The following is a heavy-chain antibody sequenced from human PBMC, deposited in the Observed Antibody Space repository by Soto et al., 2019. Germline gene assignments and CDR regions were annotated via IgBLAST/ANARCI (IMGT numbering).Heavy chain of an antibody. J-gene: IGHJ4*02. CDR3: ASTLQIFGVVYQDFIFDY. V-gene: IGHV4-59*01. Sequence: SETLSLTCTVSGGSISSYYWSWIRQPPGKGLEWIGYIYYSGSTNYNPSLKSRVTTSVDTSKNQFSLKLSSVTAADTAVYYCASTLQIFGVVYQDFIFDYWGQGTLVTVSS. D-gene: IGHD3-3*01. CDR1: GGSISSYY. CDR2: IYYSGST.